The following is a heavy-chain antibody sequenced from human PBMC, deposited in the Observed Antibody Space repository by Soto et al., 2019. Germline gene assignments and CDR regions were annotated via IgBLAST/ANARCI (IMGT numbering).Heavy chain of an antibody. Sequence: SETLSLTCTVSGGSISSGGSYWGWIRQPPGKGLEWIGYIYYSGNTYFNPSLKSRVTLSVDTSKNQFSLNLSSVTAADTAVYYCVRYCSTTKCPFDYWGQGTLVTVSS. CDR3: VRYCSTTKCPFDY. D-gene: IGHD2-2*01. V-gene: IGHV4-30-4*01. J-gene: IGHJ4*02. CDR2: IYYSGNT. CDR1: GGSISSGGSY.